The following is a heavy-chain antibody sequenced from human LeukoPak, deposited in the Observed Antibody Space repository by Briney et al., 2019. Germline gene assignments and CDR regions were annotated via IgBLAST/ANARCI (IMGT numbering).Heavy chain of an antibody. J-gene: IGHJ4*02. V-gene: IGHV1-2*02. Sequence: ASVKVSCQASGYTFTGYYMHWVRQAPGQGLEWMGWINPNSGGTNYAQKFQGRVTMTRDTSISTAYMELSRLRSDDTAVYYCARGVPRYCRSPGRASPGICGVYWGQGTLVTVSS. CDR3: ARGVPRYCRSPGRASPGICGVY. D-gene: IGHD2-2*01. CDR1: GYTFTGYY. CDR2: INPNSGGT.